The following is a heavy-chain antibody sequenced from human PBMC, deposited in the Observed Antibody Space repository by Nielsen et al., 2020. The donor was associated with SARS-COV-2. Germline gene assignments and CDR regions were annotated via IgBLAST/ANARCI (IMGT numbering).Heavy chain of an antibody. CDR2: IYDGGRP. CDR3: AREGGRYGDYLAVYFDP. D-gene: IGHD4-17*01. Sequence: SETLSLTCLVSGDSVASDYYYWTWIRQPPGKGLEWIGYIYDGGRPKYNPSLKSRVSISLDTSKNQFSLSLSSVTAADTAVYYCAREGGRYGDYLAVYFDPWGQGTLVTVSS. CDR1: GDSVASDYYY. J-gene: IGHJ5*02. V-gene: IGHV4-30-4*01.